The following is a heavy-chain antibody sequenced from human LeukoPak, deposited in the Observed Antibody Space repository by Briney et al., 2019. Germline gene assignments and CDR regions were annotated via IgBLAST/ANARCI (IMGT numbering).Heavy chain of an antibody. V-gene: IGHV1-18*01. CDR2: ISAYNGNT. CDR3: ARGGLRVMVYRLYYMDV. Sequence: GASVKVSCKASGYTFTTYGISWVRQAPGQGLEWMGWISAYNGNTNYAQKLQGRVAITTDTSTSTAYMELRSLRSDDTAVYYCARGGLRVMVYRLYYMDVWGKGTTVTVSS. CDR1: GYTFTTYG. J-gene: IGHJ6*03. D-gene: IGHD2-8*01.